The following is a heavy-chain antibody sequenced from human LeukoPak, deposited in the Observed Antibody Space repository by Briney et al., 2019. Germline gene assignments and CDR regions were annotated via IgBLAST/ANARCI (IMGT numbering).Heavy chain of an antibody. Sequence: SETLSLTCAVSGGSFSGYYWSWIRQPPGKGLEWIGEINHSGSTYYNPSLKSRVTISAGTSKNQFSLKLSSVTAADTAVYYCARHIDREAYYYGMDVWGQGTTVTVSS. CDR1: GGSFSGYY. J-gene: IGHJ6*02. CDR2: INHSGST. CDR3: ARHIDREAYYYGMDV. D-gene: IGHD2-21*01. V-gene: IGHV4-34*01.